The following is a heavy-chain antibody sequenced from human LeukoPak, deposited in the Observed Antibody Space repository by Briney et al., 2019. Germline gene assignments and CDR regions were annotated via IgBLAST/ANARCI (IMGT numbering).Heavy chain of an antibody. CDR1: GGTFSSYA. V-gene: IGHV1-69*13. Sequence: GASVKVSCKASGGTFSSYAISWVRQAPGQGLEWMGGIIPIFGTANYAQKFQGRVTITADESTSTAYMELSSLRSEDTAVYYCARPDYDYVWGSYRYGGGFDPWGQGTLVIVSS. CDR3: ARPDYDYVWGSYRYGGGFDP. CDR2: IIPIFGTA. J-gene: IGHJ5*02. D-gene: IGHD3-16*02.